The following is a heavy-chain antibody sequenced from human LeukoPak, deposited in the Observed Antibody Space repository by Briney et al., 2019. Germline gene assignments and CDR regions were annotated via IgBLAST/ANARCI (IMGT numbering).Heavy chain of an antibody. D-gene: IGHD2-15*01. Sequence: SETLSLTCAAYGGSFSGYYWSWIRQPPGKGLEWIGEINHSGSTNYNPSLKSRVTISVDTSKNQFSLKLSSVTAADTAVYYCARGLLYSFDQWGQGTLVTVSS. CDR3: ARGLLYSFDQ. V-gene: IGHV4-34*01. CDR2: INHSGST. J-gene: IGHJ4*02. CDR1: GGSFSGYY.